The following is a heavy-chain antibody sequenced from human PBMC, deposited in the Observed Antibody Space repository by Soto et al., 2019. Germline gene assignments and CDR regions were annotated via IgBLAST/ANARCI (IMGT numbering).Heavy chain of an antibody. CDR3: ARVGDACSSTSCYVSYYYYGMDV. D-gene: IGHD2-2*01. V-gene: IGHV1-69*13. Sequence: ASVKVSCKASGGTFSSYAISWVRQAPGQGLERKGGIIPIFGTANYAQKFQGRVTITADESTSTAYMELSSLRSEDTAVYYCARVGDACSSTSCYVSYYYYGMDVWGQGTTVTVSS. J-gene: IGHJ6*02. CDR1: GGTFSSYA. CDR2: IIPIFGTA.